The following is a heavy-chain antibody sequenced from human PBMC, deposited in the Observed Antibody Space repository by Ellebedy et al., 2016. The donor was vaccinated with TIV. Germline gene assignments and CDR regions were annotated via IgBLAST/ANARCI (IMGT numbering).Heavy chain of an antibody. CDR1: GFSLTTSGMC. CDR3: ARAQEDWSGYVFDF. CDR2: INWDDDK. D-gene: IGHD3-3*01. J-gene: IGHJ4*02. V-gene: IGHV2-70*01. Sequence: SGPTLVXPTQTLTLTCTFSGFSLTTSGMCVSWIRQPPGKALEWLALINWDDDKFYSTSLKTRLTISKDSSKNQVVLTLTNMDPVDTATYYCARAQEDWSGYVFDFWGQGTLVTVPS.